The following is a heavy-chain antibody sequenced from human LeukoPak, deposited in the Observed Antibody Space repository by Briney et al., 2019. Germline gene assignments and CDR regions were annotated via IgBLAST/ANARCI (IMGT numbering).Heavy chain of an antibody. V-gene: IGHV1-2*06. CDR1: GYTLTELS. Sequence: ASVKVSCKVSGYTLTELSMHWVRQAPGQGLEWMGRINPNSGGTNYAQKFQGRVTMTRDTSISTAYMELSRLRSDDTAVYYCARLRRDGYNYYFDYWGQGTLVTVSS. CDR3: ARLRRDGYNYYFDY. CDR2: INPNSGGT. D-gene: IGHD5-24*01. J-gene: IGHJ4*02.